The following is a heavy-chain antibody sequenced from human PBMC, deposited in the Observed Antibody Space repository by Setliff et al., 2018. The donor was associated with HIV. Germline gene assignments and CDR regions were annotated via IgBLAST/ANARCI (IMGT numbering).Heavy chain of an antibody. CDR3: ARCSLLGYFDWLFPD. J-gene: IGHJ4*02. CDR1: GYTFTGYY. Sequence: GASVKVSCKASGYTFTGYYMHWVRQAPGQGLEWMGWINPNSGGTNYAQKFQGRVTMTRDTSISTAYMELSRLRSDDTAVYYCARCSLLGYFDWLFPDWGQGTLVTVSS. D-gene: IGHD3-9*01. CDR2: INPNSGGT. V-gene: IGHV1-2*02.